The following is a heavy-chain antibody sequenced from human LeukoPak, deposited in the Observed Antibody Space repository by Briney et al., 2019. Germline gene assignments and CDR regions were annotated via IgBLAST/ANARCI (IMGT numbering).Heavy chain of an antibody. D-gene: IGHD5-12*01. J-gene: IGHJ4*02. CDR1: GFTFRSYA. V-gene: IGHV3-23*01. CDR3: AKLRGYTAYDSDYFDY. Sequence: GGSLRLSYAASGFTFRSYAMSWVRQAPGKGLDWVSTITGSGGTTYYADSADSVKGRLTISRDNSKNTLYLQMNSLTAEDTAVYYCAKLRGYTAYDSDYFDYWGQGTLVTVSS. CDR2: ITGSGGTT.